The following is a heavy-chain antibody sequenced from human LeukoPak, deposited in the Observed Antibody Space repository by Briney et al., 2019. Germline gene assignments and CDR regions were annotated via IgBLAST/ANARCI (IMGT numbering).Heavy chain of an antibody. V-gene: IGHV3-74*01. D-gene: IGHD5-18*01. CDR2: INSDGTIT. CDR3: AGSGYSYGYWYYFDY. J-gene: IGHJ4*02. CDR1: GFTFSPYW. Sequence: GSLRLSCAASGFTFSPYWMHWVRQVPGKGLVWVSDINSDGTITHYADSVKGRFTISRDNAKNSLYLQMNSLRAEDTAVYYCAGSGYSYGYWYYFDYWGQGTLVTVSS.